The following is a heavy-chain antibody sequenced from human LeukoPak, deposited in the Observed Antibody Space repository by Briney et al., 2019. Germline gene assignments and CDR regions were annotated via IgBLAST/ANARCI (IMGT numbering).Heavy chain of an antibody. CDR3: TAVPLY. CDR2: MRSRAYGGTT. CDR1: GITFGDYP. D-gene: IGHD3-10*02. J-gene: IGHJ4*02. V-gene: IGHV3-49*04. Sequence: GGSLRLSCTVSGITFGDYPMSWVRQAPGRGLELVAFMRSRAYGGTTQYAASVKGRFIISRDDSKSTAYLQMNSLKTDDTAVYYCTAVPLYWGQGTQVTVSS.